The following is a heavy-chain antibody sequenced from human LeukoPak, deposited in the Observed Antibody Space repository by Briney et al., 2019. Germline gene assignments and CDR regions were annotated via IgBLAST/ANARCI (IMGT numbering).Heavy chain of an antibody. CDR3: ARDGEVLRFWQWSKPVNY. CDR2: INPYSGDT. J-gene: IGHJ4*02. V-gene: IGHV1-2*02. CDR1: GYTFSGYY. D-gene: IGHD3-3*01. Sequence: ASVKVSCKASGYTFSGYYIHWVRQAPGQGLEWMGWINPYSGDTDYARKFQGRVTMTRDTSISTAYMELSRLRSHDTAVYYCARDGEVLRFWQWSKPVNYWGQGTLLTVSS.